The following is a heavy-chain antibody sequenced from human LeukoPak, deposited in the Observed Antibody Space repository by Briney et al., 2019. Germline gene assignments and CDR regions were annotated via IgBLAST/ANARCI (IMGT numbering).Heavy chain of an antibody. V-gene: IGHV4-59*01. CDR1: GGSISSYY. D-gene: IGHD5-24*01. Sequence: PSETLSLTCTVSGGSISSYYWSWIPQPPGKGLEWIGYIYYSGSTNYNPSLKSRVTISVDTSKNQFSLKLSSVTAADTAVYYCARELATTLFDYWGQGTLVTVSS. CDR3: ARELATTLFDY. J-gene: IGHJ4*02. CDR2: IYYSGST.